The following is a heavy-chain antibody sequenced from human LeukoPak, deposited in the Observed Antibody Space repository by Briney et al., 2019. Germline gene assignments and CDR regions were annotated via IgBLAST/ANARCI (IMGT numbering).Heavy chain of an antibody. CDR1: GLTFSTYW. D-gene: IGHD2/OR15-2a*01. CDR3: ASFRNTDI. CDR2: IDPDGNT. V-gene: IGHV3-74*01. J-gene: IGHJ3*02. Sequence: GGSLRLSCSASGLTFSTYWMHWVRQAPGKGLVWVSRIDPDGNTVYADSVRGRFTVSRDNAKNTMYLQMNSLRVEGTALYYCASFRNTDIWGQGTTVTVS.